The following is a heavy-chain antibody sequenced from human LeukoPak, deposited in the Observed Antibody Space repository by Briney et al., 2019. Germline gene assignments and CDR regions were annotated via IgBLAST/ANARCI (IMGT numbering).Heavy chain of an antibody. J-gene: IGHJ5*02. CDR1: GYTFTGYY. CDR2: ISPNSGGT. CDR3: ARDRYSSSWYGSDWFDP. V-gene: IGHV1-2*02. D-gene: IGHD6-13*01. Sequence: ASVKVSCKASGYTFTGYYMHWVRQAPGQGLEWMGWISPNSGGTNYAQKFQGRVTMTRDTSISTAYMELSRLRSDDTAVYYCARDRYSSSWYGSDWFDPWGQGTLVTVSS.